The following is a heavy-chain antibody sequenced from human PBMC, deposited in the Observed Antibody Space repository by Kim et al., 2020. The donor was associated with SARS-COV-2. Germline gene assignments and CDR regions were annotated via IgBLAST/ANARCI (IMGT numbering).Heavy chain of an antibody. J-gene: IGHJ1*01. D-gene: IGHD2-2*01. V-gene: IGHV4-4*02. CDR3: ARDGPAGDQYFQH. Sequence: YNPSLKSRVTISVDKSKNQFSLKLSSVTAADTALYYCARDGPAGDQYFQHWGQGTLVTVSS.